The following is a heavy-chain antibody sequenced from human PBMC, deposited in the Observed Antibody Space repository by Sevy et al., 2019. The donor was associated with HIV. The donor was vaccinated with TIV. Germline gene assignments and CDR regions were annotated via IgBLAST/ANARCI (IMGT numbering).Heavy chain of an antibody. J-gene: IGHJ3*02. CDR2: ISSSGSTI. CDR1: GFTFSDYY. Sequence: GESLKISCAASGFTFSDYYMSWIRQAPGKGLEWVSYISSSGSTIYYADSLKGRFTISRDNAKNSLYLQMNSLRAEDTAVYYCASQSGWYSAFDIWCHGTMVTVSS. D-gene: IGHD6-19*01. CDR3: ASQSGWYSAFDI. V-gene: IGHV3-11*01.